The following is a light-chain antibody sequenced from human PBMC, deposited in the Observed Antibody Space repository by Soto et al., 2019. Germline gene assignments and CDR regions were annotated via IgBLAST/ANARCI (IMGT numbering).Light chain of an antibody. J-gene: IGKJ2*01. V-gene: IGKV4-1*01. CDR1: QSVLSTSNNKNY. CDR2: WAS. Sequence: DIVMTQSPDSLAVSLGERATINCKSSQSVLSTSNNKNYLAWYQQKPGQPTKLLFYWASTRESGVPDRFSGSGSGTDFALTISSLQADDVAVYYCQQCYSTPYTFGEGTKLEIK. CDR3: QQCYSTPYT.